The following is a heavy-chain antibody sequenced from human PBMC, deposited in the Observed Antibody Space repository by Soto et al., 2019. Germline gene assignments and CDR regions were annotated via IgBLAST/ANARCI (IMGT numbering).Heavy chain of an antibody. D-gene: IGHD6-13*01. Sequence: QVQLQESGPGLVKPSQTLSLTCTVSGGSISSGDYYWSWIRQPPGKGLEWIGYIYYSGSTYYNPSPTSRVXXXVXXSKNQFSLTLSSVTAADTAVYYCARERPDGSRLDPWGQGTLVTVSS. CDR1: GGSISSGDYY. CDR3: ARERPDGSRLDP. CDR2: IYYSGST. V-gene: IGHV4-30-4*01. J-gene: IGHJ5*02.